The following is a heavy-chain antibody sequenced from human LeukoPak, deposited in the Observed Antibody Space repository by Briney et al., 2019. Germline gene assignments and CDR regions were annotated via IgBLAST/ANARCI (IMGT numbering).Heavy chain of an antibody. Sequence: PGGSLRLSCAASGFTFSSYDMHWVRQAPGKGLEWVAFIRYDGSNKYYADSVKGRFTISRDNAKNSLYLQMNSLRAEDTAVYSCVRGAYNYGYIFDFWGQGTLVTVSS. CDR2: IRYDGSNK. J-gene: IGHJ4*02. CDR3: VRGAYNYGYIFDF. CDR1: GFTFSSYD. V-gene: IGHV3-30*02. D-gene: IGHD5-18*01.